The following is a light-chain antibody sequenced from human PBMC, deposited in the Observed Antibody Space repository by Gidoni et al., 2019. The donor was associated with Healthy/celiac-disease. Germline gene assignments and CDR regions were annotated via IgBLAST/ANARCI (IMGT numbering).Light chain of an antibody. V-gene: IGLV2-23*02. CDR2: EVS. J-gene: IGLJ2*01. CDR1: SSDVGSYNL. Sequence: QSALTQPASVSGSPGQSGTISCTGTSSDVGSYNLVSWYQQHPGKAPKLLIYEVSKRPPGVSNRFSGSKSGNTASLTISGLQAEDEADYYCCSYAGSSTYVVFGGGTKLTVL. CDR3: CSYAGSSTYVV.